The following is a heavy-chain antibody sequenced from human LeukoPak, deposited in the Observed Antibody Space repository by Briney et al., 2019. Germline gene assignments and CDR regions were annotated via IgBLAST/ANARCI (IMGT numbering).Heavy chain of an antibody. CDR1: GDSISSSSYY. CDR3: ARDSDSFDY. D-gene: IGHD3-22*01. J-gene: IGHJ4*02. V-gene: IGHV4-39*07. Sequence: SETLSLTCTVSGDSISSSSYYWGWIRQPPGKGLEWIGSIYYSGSTYYNPSLKSRVTISVDTSKNQFSLKLSSVTAADTAVYYCARDSDSFDYWGQGTLATVSS. CDR2: IYYSGST.